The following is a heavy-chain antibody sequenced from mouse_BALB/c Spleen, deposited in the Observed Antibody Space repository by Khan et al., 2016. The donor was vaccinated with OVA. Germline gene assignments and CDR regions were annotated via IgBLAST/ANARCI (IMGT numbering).Heavy chain of an antibody. V-gene: IGHV14-1*02. CDR1: GFTIKDYY. D-gene: IGHD2-3*01. J-gene: IGHJ3*01. Sequence: VQLKESGAELVRPGALVKLSCKASGFTIKDYYMHWVKQRPEQGLVWIGRIDPENGDTIYDPKFQGKASITSDTSSNTAYLQLSSLTSEDTAVYYCARDGYSPWFAYWGQGTLFTVSA. CDR2: IDPENGDT. CDR3: ARDGYSPWFAY.